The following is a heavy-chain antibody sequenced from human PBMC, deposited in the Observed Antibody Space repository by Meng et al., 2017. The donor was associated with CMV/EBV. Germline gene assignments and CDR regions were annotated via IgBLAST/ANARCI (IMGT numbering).Heavy chain of an antibody. CDR3: ARDLTGSYSA. CDR2: ISSSGSTI. CDR1: GFTFSDYY. Sequence: GESLKISCAASGFTFSDYYMSWIRQAPGKGPEWVSYISSSGSTIYYADSVKGRFTISRDNAKNSLYLQMNSLRAEDTAVYYCARDLTGSYSAWGQGTLVTVSS. J-gene: IGHJ4*02. D-gene: IGHD1-26*01. V-gene: IGHV3-11*01.